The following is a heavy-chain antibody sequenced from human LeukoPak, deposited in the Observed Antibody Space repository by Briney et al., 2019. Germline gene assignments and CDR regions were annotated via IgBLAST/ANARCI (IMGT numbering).Heavy chain of an antibody. CDR1: GFTFSDYY. CDR3: AKPRNYYDRTFDY. J-gene: IGHJ4*02. V-gene: IGHV3-23*01. Sequence: GGSLRLSCAASGFTFSDYYMSWVRQAPGKGLEWVSAISGSGGSTFYADSVKGRFTISRDNSKNTLYLQMNSLRAEDTAVYYCAKPRNYYDRTFDYWGQGTLVTVSS. D-gene: IGHD3-22*01. CDR2: ISGSGGST.